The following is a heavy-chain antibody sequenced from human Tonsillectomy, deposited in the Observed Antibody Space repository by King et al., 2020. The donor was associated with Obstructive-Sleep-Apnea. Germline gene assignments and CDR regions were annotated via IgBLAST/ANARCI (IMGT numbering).Heavy chain of an antibody. D-gene: IGHD5-24*01. CDR3: ARSERGEMATIYYFDY. V-gene: IGHV3-48*04. CDR2: ISSSSSTI. J-gene: IGHJ4*02. CDR1: VFTFSSYS. Sequence: VQLVESGGGLVQTGGSLRLSCAASVFTFSSYSMNWGRQAPGKGLEWVSYISSSSSTIYYTDSVKGRFTISRDNAKSSRYLQMNSLRAEDTAEYFGARSERGEMATIYYFDYWGQGTLVTVSS.